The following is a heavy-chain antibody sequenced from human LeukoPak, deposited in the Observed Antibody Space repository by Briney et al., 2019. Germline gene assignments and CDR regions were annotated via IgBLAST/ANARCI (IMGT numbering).Heavy chain of an antibody. Sequence: ASVKVSCKVSGYTLTELSMHWVRQAPGKGLEWMGGFDPEDGETIYAQKFQGRVTMTEDTSTDTAYMELSSLRSEDTAVYYCATAPQVGSTIFGEDWFDPWGQGTLVTVSS. J-gene: IGHJ5*02. CDR1: GYTLTELS. V-gene: IGHV1-24*01. CDR2: FDPEDGET. CDR3: ATAPQVGSTIFGEDWFDP. D-gene: IGHD3-3*01.